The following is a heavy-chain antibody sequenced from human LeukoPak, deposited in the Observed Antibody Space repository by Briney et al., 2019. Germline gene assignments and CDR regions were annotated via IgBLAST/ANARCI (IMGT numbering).Heavy chain of an antibody. CDR2: IWYDGSNK. V-gene: IGHV3-33*01. CDR3: ARDNLWFGESYNWFDP. Sequence: PGGSLRLSCAASGFPFSSYGMHWVRQAPGKGLEWVAVIWYDGSNKYYADSVKGRFTISRDNSKNTLYLQMNSLRAEDTAVYYCARDNLWFGESYNWFDPWGQGTLVTVSS. CDR1: GFPFSSYG. J-gene: IGHJ5*02. D-gene: IGHD3-10*01.